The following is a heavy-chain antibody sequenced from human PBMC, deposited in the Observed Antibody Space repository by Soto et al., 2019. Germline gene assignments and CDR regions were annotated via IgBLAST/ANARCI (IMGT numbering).Heavy chain of an antibody. Sequence: QVQLVQSGAEVKKPGSSVEVSCKASGGTFGSYAISWVRQAPGQGLEWMGGIIPIPGTANYAQTFQGRVTIAADESTSTAYMELSSLRSEDTAVYYCATSQGSSTTLEIYYYYCYGMDVWGQGTTVTVSS. CDR2: IIPIPGTA. CDR3: ATSQGSSTTLEIYYYYCYGMDV. V-gene: IGHV1-69*01. J-gene: IGHJ6*02. D-gene: IGHD2-2*01. CDR1: GGTFGSYA.